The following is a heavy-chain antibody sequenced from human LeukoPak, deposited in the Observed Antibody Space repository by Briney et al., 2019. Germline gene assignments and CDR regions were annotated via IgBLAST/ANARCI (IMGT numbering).Heavy chain of an antibody. Sequence: SETLSLTCAVYGGSFSGYYWSWIRQPPGKGLEWIGEINHSGSTNYNPSLKSRVTISVDTSKNQFSLKLSSVTAADTAVYYCARHSRLYSSSWYGRYYFDYWGQGTLVTVSS. V-gene: IGHV4-34*01. CDR1: GGSFSGYY. J-gene: IGHJ4*02. CDR3: ARHSRLYSSSWYGRYYFDY. CDR2: INHSGST. D-gene: IGHD6-13*01.